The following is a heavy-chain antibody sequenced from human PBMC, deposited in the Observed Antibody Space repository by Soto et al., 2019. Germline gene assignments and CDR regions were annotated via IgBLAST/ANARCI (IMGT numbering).Heavy chain of an antibody. D-gene: IGHD3-22*01. CDR2: ISSSGNT. CDR1: DGSIGNFY. J-gene: IGHJ4*02. Sequence: SETLSLTCTVSDGSIGNFYWSWIRQPPGKGLEWIGYISSSGNTNYNPSLKSRVSISVDTSKNQFSLNLTSVTAADTAVYYCARAPMVLTRSYFDSWGQGTPVTVS. V-gene: IGHV4-59*01. CDR3: ARAPMVLTRSYFDS.